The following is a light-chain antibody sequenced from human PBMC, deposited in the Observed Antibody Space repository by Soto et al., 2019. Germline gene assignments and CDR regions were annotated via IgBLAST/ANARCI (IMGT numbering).Light chain of an antibody. V-gene: IGKV1-27*01. CDR3: QKYNSAPRT. CDR1: QGISNY. CDR2: AAS. Sequence: DIQMTQSPSSLSASLGDRVTITRRASQGISNYLAWYQQKPGKVPKLLIYAASTLQSGVPSRFSGSGSGTDFTLTISSLQPEDVATYYCQKYNSAPRTFGQGTKVDI. J-gene: IGKJ1*01.